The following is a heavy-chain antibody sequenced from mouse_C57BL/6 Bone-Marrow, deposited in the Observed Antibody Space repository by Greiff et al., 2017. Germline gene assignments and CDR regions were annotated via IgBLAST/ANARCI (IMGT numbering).Heavy chain of an antibody. V-gene: IGHV1-39*01. CDR1: GYSFTDYN. CDR3: ARGYECDRAVDI. Sequence: EVQLQQSGPELVKPGASVKISCKASGYSFTDYNMNWVKQSNGKSLEWIGVINPNYGTTSYNQKFKGKATLTVDQSSSAAYLQLNSLTSEDSAVYYCARGYECDRAVDIWDRGNATTVTS. J-gene: IGHJ4*01. D-gene: IGHD2-4*01. CDR2: INPNYGTT.